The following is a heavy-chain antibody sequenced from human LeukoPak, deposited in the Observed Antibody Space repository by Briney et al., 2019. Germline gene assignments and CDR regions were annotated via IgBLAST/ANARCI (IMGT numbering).Heavy chain of an antibody. D-gene: IGHD3-22*01. CDR3: AKGARSSSGYTTD. V-gene: IGHV3-9*01. CDR1: GFTFDDYA. CDR2: INWNSVSA. Sequence: GGSLRLSCVASGFTFDDYAMHWVRQAPGQGLEWVAGINWNSVSAVYADSLKGRLTISRDNAKNSLFLQMNSLKTEDTAFYYCAKGARSSSGYTTDWGQGILVTVSS. J-gene: IGHJ4*02.